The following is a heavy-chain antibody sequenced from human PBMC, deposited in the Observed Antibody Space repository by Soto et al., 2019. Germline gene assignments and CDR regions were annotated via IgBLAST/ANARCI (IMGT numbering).Heavy chain of an antibody. D-gene: IGHD3-22*01. CDR2: IDPDGGST. CDR1: GYTFTSHH. CDR3: ARDLDYYDDSGYYVAYSWFDP. V-gene: IGHV1-46*01. Sequence: ASVKDSCKTSGYTFTSHHMHWVRQAPGRGLEWMGIIDPDGGSTTYPQKFRGRVTMTSDTSTTTLYMEMSSLRPEDTAVYYCARDLDYYDDSGYYVAYSWFDPWGQGTPVTVSS. J-gene: IGHJ5*02.